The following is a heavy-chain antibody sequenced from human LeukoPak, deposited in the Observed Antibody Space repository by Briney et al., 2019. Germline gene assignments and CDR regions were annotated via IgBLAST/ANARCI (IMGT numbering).Heavy chain of an antibody. D-gene: IGHD3-22*01. CDR3: AGLVGRYSSGLYYYYFDY. CDR1: SDSINSLDL. J-gene: IGHJ4*02. Sequence: SETLSLTCTVSSDSINSLDLWSWVRQPPGQGLEWIGEMYLSGTTHSNPSVKSRVTISIDKSKNQFFLNLSSVAAADTAVYYCAGLVGRYSSGLYYYYFDYWGQGTLVTVSS. CDR2: MYLSGTT. V-gene: IGHV4-4*02.